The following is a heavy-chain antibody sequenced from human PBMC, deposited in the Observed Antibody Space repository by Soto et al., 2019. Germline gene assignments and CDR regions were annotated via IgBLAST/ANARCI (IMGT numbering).Heavy chain of an antibody. J-gene: IGHJ6*02. CDR2: IYYSGGT. CDR1: GGSISSYY. CDR3: ARDRLNYYDSSGYNYYYYGMDV. D-gene: IGHD3-22*01. Sequence: QVQLQESGPGLVKPSETLSLTCTVSGGSISSYYWSWIRQPPGKGLEWIGYIYYSGGTNYNPSLKSRVTISVDTAKNQFSLKLSSVTAADTAVYYCARDRLNYYDSSGYNYYYYGMDVWGQGTTVTVSS. V-gene: IGHV4-59*01.